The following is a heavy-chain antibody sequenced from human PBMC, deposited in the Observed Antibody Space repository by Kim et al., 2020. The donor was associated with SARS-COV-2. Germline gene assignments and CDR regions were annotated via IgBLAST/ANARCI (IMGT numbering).Heavy chain of an antibody. D-gene: IGHD3-16*01. J-gene: IGHJ4*02. CDR2: MNPENRKA. V-gene: IGHV1-8*01. CDR1: GYSFTSYD. CDR3: ATKFGHGAYPLHY. Sequence: ASVKVSCKASGYSFTSYDINWVRQATGQGLQWMGWMNPENRKAGYDPEFQGRVSMTRDTSISTAYMELTSLRSEYTAIYYCATKFGHGAYPLHYWGQGTLVTVSS.